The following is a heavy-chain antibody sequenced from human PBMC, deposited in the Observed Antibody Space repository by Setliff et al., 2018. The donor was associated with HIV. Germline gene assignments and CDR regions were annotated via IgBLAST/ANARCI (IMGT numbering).Heavy chain of an antibody. CDR2: ISFDTRIQ. CDR3: AKDFQWSTVNTPLNYQYGMDV. Sequence: GGSLRLSCEASGFTFSSHAMHWVRQAAGKGLEWVAVISFDTRIQVYADSVKGRFTISRDNSKNTLYLQMNNLRPEDTAVYYCAKDFQWSTVNTPLNYQYGMDVWGQGTTVTVSS. D-gene: IGHD4-17*01. CDR1: GFTFSSHA. V-gene: IGHV3-30*04. J-gene: IGHJ6*02.